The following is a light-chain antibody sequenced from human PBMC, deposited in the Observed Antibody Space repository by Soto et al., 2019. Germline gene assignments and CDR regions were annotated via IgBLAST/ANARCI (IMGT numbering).Light chain of an antibody. Sequence: QSALTQPASVSGSPGQSITISCTGTSSDVGSYNLVSWYQQHPGKAPKLMIYEVSKRPSGVSNRFSGSKSGNTASLTISGLQAEDEADYYCCSYAGRSTSLVFGGGTKVTVL. J-gene: IGLJ3*02. CDR1: SSDVGSYNL. V-gene: IGLV2-23*02. CDR3: CSYAGRSTSLV. CDR2: EVS.